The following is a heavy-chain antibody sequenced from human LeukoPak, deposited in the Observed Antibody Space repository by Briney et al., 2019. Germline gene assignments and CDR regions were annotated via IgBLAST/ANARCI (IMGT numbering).Heavy chain of an antibody. J-gene: IGHJ4*02. V-gene: IGHV3-30*18. D-gene: IGHD1-1*01. CDR3: AKQGNRWLEPRFFDY. CDR1: GFTFSSYG. CDR2: ISYDGNNK. Sequence: GGSLRLSCAASGFTFSSYGMHWVRQAPGKGLEWVALISYDGNNKYYVDSVKGRFTISRDNSQNTLYLQMNSLRTEDTAIYYCAKQGNRWLEPRFFDYWGQGTLVTVSS.